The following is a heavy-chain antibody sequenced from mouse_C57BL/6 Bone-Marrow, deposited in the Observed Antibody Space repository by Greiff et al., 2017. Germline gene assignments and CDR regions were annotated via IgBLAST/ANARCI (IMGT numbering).Heavy chain of an antibody. CDR2: IWSGGST. V-gene: IGHV2-2*01. CDR3: ARNSGTYYYGSSYYAMDY. CDR1: GFSLTSYG. Sequence: VKLQESGPGLVQPSQSLSITCTVSGFSLTSYGVHWVRQSPGKGLEWLGVIWSGGSTDYNAAFISRLSISKDNSKSQVFFKMNSLQADDTAIYYCARNSGTYYYGSSYYAMDYWGQGTSVTVSS. D-gene: IGHD1-1*01. J-gene: IGHJ4*01.